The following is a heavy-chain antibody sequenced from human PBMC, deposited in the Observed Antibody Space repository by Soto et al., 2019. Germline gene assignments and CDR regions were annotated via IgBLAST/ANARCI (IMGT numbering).Heavy chain of an antibody. J-gene: IGHJ6*02. CDR1: GYTFTSYG. CDR2: ISAYNGNT. V-gene: IGHV1-18*01. CDR3: ARDMGPSGYRYYYFGMDV. Sequence: ASVKVSCKASGYTFTSYGISWVRQAPGQGLEWMGWISAYNGNTNYAQKLQGRVTMTTDTSTSTAYMELRSLRSDDTAVYYCARDMGPSGYRYYYFGMDVWGQGTTVTVSS. D-gene: IGHD3-3*01.